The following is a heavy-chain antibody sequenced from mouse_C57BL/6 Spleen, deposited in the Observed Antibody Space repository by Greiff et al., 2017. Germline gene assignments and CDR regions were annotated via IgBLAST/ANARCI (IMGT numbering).Heavy chain of an antibody. Sequence: VQGVESGPELVKPGASVQLSCKASGYTFTSYDINWVKQRPGQGLEWIGWIYPRDGSTKYNEKFKGKATLTVDTSSSTAYMELHSLTSADSAVYFCARGLRYFFDYWGQGTTLTGSS. V-gene: IGHV1-85*01. D-gene: IGHD3-1*01. CDR2: IYPRDGST. CDR1: GYTFTSYD. CDR3: ARGLRYFFDY. J-gene: IGHJ2*01.